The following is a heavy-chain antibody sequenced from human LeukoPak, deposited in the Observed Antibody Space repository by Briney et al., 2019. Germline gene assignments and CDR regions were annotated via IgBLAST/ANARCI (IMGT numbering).Heavy chain of an antibody. CDR2: ISSSSAYI. Sequence: GGSLRLSCAASGFTFSTYSMIWVRQAPGKGLEWVSSISSSSAYIYYADSVQGRFTISRDNAKNSLYLQMNSLRAEDTAVYYCARASGDTVDTTTMGSYWGQGTLVTVSS. CDR3: ARASGDTVDTTTMGSY. D-gene: IGHD5-18*01. J-gene: IGHJ4*02. CDR1: GFTFSTYS. V-gene: IGHV3-21*01.